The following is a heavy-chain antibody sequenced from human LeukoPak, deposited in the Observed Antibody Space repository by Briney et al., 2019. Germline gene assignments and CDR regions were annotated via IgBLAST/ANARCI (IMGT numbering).Heavy chain of an antibody. Sequence: GGSLRLSCAASGFTFSSYTLHWVRQAPGKGLEWVAVISYDGSNKYYTDSVKGRFTISRDNSKNTLYLQMSSLRSEDTAVYYCARKAVAGEVDYWGQGTLVTVSS. J-gene: IGHJ4*02. CDR1: GFTFSSYT. CDR3: ARKAVAGEVDY. CDR2: ISYDGSNK. V-gene: IGHV3-30*04. D-gene: IGHD6-19*01.